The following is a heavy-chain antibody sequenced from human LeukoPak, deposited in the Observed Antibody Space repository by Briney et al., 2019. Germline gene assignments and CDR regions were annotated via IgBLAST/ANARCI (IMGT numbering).Heavy chain of an antibody. CDR1: GGSISSGGYY. J-gene: IGHJ3*02. Sequence: PWETLSLTCTVSGGSISSGGYYWSWNRQHPGKGLEWIGYIYYSGSTYYNPSLKSRVTISVDTSKNQFSLKLSSVTAADTAVYYCARTLYGIDAFDIWGQGTMVTVSS. CDR2: IYYSGST. D-gene: IGHD3-10*01. V-gene: IGHV4-31*03. CDR3: ARTLYGIDAFDI.